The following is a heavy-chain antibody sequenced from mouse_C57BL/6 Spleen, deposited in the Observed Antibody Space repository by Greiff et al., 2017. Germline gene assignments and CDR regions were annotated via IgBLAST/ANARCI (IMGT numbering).Heavy chain of an antibody. CDR1: GFTFSDYG. CDR2: ISSGSSTI. Sequence: EVHLVESGGGLVKPGGSLKLSCAASGFTFSDYGMHWVRQAPEKGLEWVAYISSGSSTIYYADTVKGRFTISRDNAKNTLFLQMTSLRSEDTAMYYCARHPNYYAMDYWGQGTSVTVSS. V-gene: IGHV5-17*01. J-gene: IGHJ4*01. CDR3: ARHPNYYAMDY.